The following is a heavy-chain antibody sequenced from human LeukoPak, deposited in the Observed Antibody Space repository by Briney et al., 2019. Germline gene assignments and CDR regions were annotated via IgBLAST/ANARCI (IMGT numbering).Heavy chain of an antibody. CDR3: AKGSKEVLFTRDHCMDV. CDR2: IRYDGSNK. J-gene: IGHJ3*01. D-gene: IGHD3-3*01. CDR1: GFTFSSYG. V-gene: IGHV3-30*02. Sequence: PGGSLRLSCAASGFTFSSYGMHWVRQAPGKGLEWVAFIRYDGSNKYYADSVKGRFTISRDNSKNTLYLQMNSLRAEDTAVYYCAKGSKEVLFTRDHCMDVWGQGTMVTVSS.